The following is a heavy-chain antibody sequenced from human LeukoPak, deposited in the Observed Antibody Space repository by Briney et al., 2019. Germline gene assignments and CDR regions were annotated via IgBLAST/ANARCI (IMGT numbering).Heavy chain of an antibody. CDR1: GYTLTELS. CDR2: FDPEDGET. J-gene: IGHJ4*02. D-gene: IGHD2-15*01. CDR3: ATAHARTGYCSGGSCYPFDY. Sequence: GASVKVSCKVSGYTLTELSMHWVRQAPGKGLEGMGGFDPEDGETIYAQKFQGRVTMTEDTSTDTAYMELSSLRSEDTAVYYCATAHARTGYCSGGSCYPFDYWGQGTLVTVSS. V-gene: IGHV1-24*01.